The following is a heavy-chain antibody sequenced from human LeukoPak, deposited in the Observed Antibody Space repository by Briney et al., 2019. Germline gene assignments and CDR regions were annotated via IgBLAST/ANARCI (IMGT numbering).Heavy chain of an antibody. D-gene: IGHD1-1*01. CDR3: ATGILSTGLLNY. Sequence: PGGSLRLSCAASGFTFSHYAMSWVRQAPGMGLEWVSSMDGTGGGTYCADSVKGRFTTSRDNSKNTLYLQMSSLRAEDTALYYCATGILSTGLLNYWGQGTLVAVSS. CDR1: GFTFSHYA. J-gene: IGHJ4*02. CDR2: MDGTGGGT. V-gene: IGHV3-23*01.